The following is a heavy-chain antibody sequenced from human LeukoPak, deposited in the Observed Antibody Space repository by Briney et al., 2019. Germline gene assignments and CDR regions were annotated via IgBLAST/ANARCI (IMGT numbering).Heavy chain of an antibody. Sequence: SETLSLTCTVSGASLTYWTWIRQHPGKGLEWIGYIYSSGSTYYNPSLKSRVTISIDTSKNQFSLKLSSVTAADTAMYYCARAGNYEGAYWGQGTLVTVSS. CDR3: ARAGNYEGAY. J-gene: IGHJ4*02. V-gene: IGHV4-31*03. CDR1: GASLTY. D-gene: IGHD1-1*01. CDR2: IYSSGST.